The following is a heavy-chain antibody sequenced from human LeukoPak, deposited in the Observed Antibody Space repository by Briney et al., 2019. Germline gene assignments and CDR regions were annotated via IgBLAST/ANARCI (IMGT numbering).Heavy chain of an antibody. CDR2: ISWNSGSI. V-gene: IGHV3-9*01. Sequence: QPGRSLRLSCAASGFTFDDYAMHWVRQAPGKGLEWVSGISWNSGSIGYADSAKGRFTISRDNAKNSLYLQMNSLRAEDTALYYCAKDMDCSSTSCYSYDYYYGMDVWGQGTTVTVSS. CDR3: AKDMDCSSTSCYSYDYYYGMDV. CDR1: GFTFDDYA. D-gene: IGHD2-2*01. J-gene: IGHJ6*02.